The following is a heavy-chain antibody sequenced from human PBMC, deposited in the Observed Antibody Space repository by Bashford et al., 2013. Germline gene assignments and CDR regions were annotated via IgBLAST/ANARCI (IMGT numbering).Heavy chain of an antibody. Sequence: GGSLRLSCAALWGSPSRWLCYALGPPGLPGKGWEWVGRIRSKANSYATAYADSVKGRTAISRDNAKNRLFLQMNSLRAEDMAVYYCARSMYSSHNEYFHYYMDVWGKGTHGHPVSS. CDR2: IRSKANSYAT. CDR1: GSPSRWLC. D-gene: IGHD6-13*01. V-gene: IGHV3-73*01. CDR3: ARSMYSSHNEYFHYYMDV. J-gene: IGHJ6*03.